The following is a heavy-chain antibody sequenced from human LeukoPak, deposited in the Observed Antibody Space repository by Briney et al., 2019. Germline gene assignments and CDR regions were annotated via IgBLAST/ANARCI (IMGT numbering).Heavy chain of an antibody. J-gene: IGHJ3*02. V-gene: IGHV1-2*02. D-gene: IGHD4-17*01. CDR2: INPNSGGT. CDR3: ARGLYGDYMNDAFDI. Sequence: ASVKVSCKASGYTFTGYYMHWVRQAPGQGLEWMGWINPNSGGTNYAQKFQGRVTMTRDTSISTAYMELSRLRSDDTAVYYCARGLYGDYMNDAFDIWGQGTMVTVSS. CDR1: GYTFTGYY.